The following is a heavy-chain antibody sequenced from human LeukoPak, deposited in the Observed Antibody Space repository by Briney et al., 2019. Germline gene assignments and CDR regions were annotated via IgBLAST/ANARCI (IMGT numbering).Heavy chain of an antibody. J-gene: IGHJ4*02. CDR2: INTDGSST. Sequence: GGSLRLSCAASGLTFSSYWMHWVRQAPGKGLVWVSRINTDGSSTSYADSVKGRFTISRDNAKNTLYLQMNSLRAEDTAVYYCARETCSSTSCGFDYWGQGTLVTVSS. CDR1: GLTFSSYW. D-gene: IGHD2-2*01. V-gene: IGHV3-74*01. CDR3: ARETCSSTSCGFDY.